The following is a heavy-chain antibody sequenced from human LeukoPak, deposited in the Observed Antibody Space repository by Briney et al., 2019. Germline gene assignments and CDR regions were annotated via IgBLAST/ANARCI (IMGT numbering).Heavy chain of an antibody. J-gene: IGHJ4*02. CDR2: FYYSGST. D-gene: IGHD5-12*01. CDR1: GGSISSYY. Sequence: NPSETLSLTCTVSGGSISSYYWSWIRQPPGKGLEWIGFFYYSGSTNYNPSLKSRVSISVDTSKNQFSLKLSSVTAADTAVYYCARVHSGYDFGNRKYYYFDYWGQGTLVTVSS. V-gene: IGHV4-59*08. CDR3: ARVHSGYDFGNRKYYYFDY.